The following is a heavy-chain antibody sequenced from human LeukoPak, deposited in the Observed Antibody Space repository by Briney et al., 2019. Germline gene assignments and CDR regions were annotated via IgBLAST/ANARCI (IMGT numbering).Heavy chain of an antibody. CDR2: INPNSGGT. D-gene: IGHD6-6*01. Sequence: ASVKVSCKASGYTFTSYGISWVRQAPGQGLEWMGWINPNSGGTNYAQKFQGRVTMTRDTSISTAYMELSRLRSDDTAVYYCARGRAGAARLYYYYMDVWGKGTTVTVSS. CDR1: GYTFTSYG. V-gene: IGHV1-2*02. J-gene: IGHJ6*03. CDR3: ARGRAGAARLYYYYMDV.